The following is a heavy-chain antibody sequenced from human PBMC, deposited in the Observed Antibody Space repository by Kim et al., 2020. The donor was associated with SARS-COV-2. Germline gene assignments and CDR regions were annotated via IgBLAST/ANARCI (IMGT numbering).Heavy chain of an antibody. D-gene: IGHD3-9*01. CDR2: IDPSDSYT. Sequence: GESLKISCKGSGYSFTSYWISWVRQMPGKGLEWMGRIDPSDSYTNYSPSFQGHVTISADKSFSTAYLQWSSLKASATAMYYCASGRISYEILTGYSGYYYGMDVWGQGTTVTVSS. V-gene: IGHV5-10-1*01. CDR1: GYSFTSYW. CDR3: ASGRISYEILTGYSGYYYGMDV. J-gene: IGHJ6*02.